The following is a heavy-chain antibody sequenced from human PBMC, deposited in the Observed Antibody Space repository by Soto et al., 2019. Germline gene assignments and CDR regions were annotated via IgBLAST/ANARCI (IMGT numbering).Heavy chain of an antibody. CDR1: GYSFTNYY. Sequence: GASVKVSFKASGYSFTNYYVQWLRQAPGQGLEWMGVIHPDGGHTTYSQRFQDRVTMTRDTFTSTIYMELSSLRSEDTAVYYCARGDIDYWGQGTLVTVSS. CDR3: ARGDIDY. V-gene: IGHV1-46*01. CDR2: IHPDGGHT. J-gene: IGHJ4*02.